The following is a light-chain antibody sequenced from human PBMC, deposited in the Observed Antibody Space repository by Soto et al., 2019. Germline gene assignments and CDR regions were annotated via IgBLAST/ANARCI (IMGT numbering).Light chain of an antibody. CDR2: TTS. Sequence: DVQMTQSPSSLSASVGDRVTITCRASQNINIYLNWYQQKPGRPPTLLIYTTSRLQSGVPTRFSGSGSGTDFTLTISNLQPEDFATYSCHHSYIPPPAFGQGTKVGIK. J-gene: IGKJ2*01. V-gene: IGKV1-39*01. CDR1: QNINIY. CDR3: HHSYIPPPA.